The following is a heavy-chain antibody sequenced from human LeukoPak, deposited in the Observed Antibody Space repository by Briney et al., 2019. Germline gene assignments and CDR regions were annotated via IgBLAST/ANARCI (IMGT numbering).Heavy chain of an antibody. D-gene: IGHD2-21*02. J-gene: IGHJ3*02. CDR2: ISGSGGST. Sequence: EGSLRLSCAASGFTFSSYGMSWVRQAPGKGLEWVSAISGSGGSTYYADSVKGRFTISRDNSKNTLYLQMNSLRAEDTAVYYCAKEPMWGGDCYYAFDIWGQGKMFTVSS. CDR1: GFTFSSYG. CDR3: AKEPMWGGDCYYAFDI. V-gene: IGHV3-23*01.